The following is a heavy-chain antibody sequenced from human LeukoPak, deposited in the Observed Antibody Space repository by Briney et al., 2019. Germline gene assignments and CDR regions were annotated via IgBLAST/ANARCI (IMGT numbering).Heavy chain of an antibody. D-gene: IGHD2-2*01. V-gene: IGHV3-48*01. CDR1: GFTFSSYS. Sequence: GGSLRLSCAASGFTFSSYSMNWVRQAPGKGLEWVSYISSSSSTTYYADSVKGRFTISRDNAKNSLYLQMNSLRAEDTAVYYCARDGGYCSSTSCSPGYYYYGMDVWGQGTTVTVSS. J-gene: IGHJ6*02. CDR3: ARDGGYCSSTSCSPGYYYYGMDV. CDR2: ISSSSSTT.